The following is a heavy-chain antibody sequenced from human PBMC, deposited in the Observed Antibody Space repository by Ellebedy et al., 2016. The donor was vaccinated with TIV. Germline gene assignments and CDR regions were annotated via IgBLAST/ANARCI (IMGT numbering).Heavy chain of an antibody. J-gene: IGHJ5*02. CDR1: GGPVRSYS. CDR3: ASNLTDFGDYVGSDL. Sequence: MPSETLSLTCAISGGPVRSYSWRWIRQSAGQRLEWIGRSYTTGSTYYNHSLKSRVTMSVDRSKNEVSMRLSSVTAADTAVYYCASNLTDFGDYVGSDLWGQGTLVTVSS. V-gene: IGHV4-4*07. D-gene: IGHD4-17*01. CDR2: SYTTGST.